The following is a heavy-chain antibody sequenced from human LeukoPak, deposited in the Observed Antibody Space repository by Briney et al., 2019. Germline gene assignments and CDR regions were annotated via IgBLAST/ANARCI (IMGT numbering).Heavy chain of an antibody. J-gene: IGHJ5*02. CDR3: ARHVGYSGSYRARHNWFDP. CDR2: INHSGST. Sequence: PSETLSLTCAVYGGSFSGYYWSWIRQPPGKGLEWIGEINHSGSTNYNPSLKSRVTISVDTSKNQFSLKLSSVTAADTAVYYCARHVGYSGSYRARHNWFDPWGQGTLVTVSS. D-gene: IGHD1-26*01. V-gene: IGHV4-34*01. CDR1: GGSFSGYY.